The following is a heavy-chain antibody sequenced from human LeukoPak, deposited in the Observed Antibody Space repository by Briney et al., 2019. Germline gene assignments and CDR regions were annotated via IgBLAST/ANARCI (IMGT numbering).Heavy chain of an antibody. D-gene: IGHD3-3*02. V-gene: IGHV3-23*01. Sequence: PGGSLRLSCAASGFPFSTYAMTWVRQAPGKGLEWVSTLSDTSSMIYYADSVKGRFTISRDNSKNTLYLQMDSLRADDTAVYYCAKAAFSRTSYFDYWGQGTLVTASS. CDR3: AKAAFSRTSYFDY. CDR1: GFPFSTYA. CDR2: LSDTSSMI. J-gene: IGHJ4*02.